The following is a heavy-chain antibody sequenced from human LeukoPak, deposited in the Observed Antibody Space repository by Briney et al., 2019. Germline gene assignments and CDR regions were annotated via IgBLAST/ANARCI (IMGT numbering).Heavy chain of an antibody. V-gene: IGHV1-2*02. Sequence: ASVKVSCKASGYTFTGYYMHWVRQAPGQGLEWMGWINPNSGGTNYAQKFQGRVTITTDESTSTAYMELSSLRSEDTAVYYCAREGSSSSFNFDYWGQGTLVTASS. CDR3: AREGSSSSFNFDY. CDR2: INPNSGGT. CDR1: GYTFTGYY. D-gene: IGHD6-6*01. J-gene: IGHJ4*02.